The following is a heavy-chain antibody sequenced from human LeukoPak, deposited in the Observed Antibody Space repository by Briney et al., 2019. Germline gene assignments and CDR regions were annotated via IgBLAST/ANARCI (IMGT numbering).Heavy chain of an antibody. CDR3: AGWGGGSSPDNYYYYYMDV. V-gene: IGHV3-7*01. J-gene: IGHJ6*03. CDR2: IKQEGSEK. CDR1: GFTFSSYW. Sequence: GGSLRLSCAASGFTFSSYWMSGVRQAPGKGLEWVANIKQEGSEKYYVASVKGRFTMSRDNAKNSLYLKMNSLRAEDVAVYYCAGWGGGSSPDNYYYYYMDVWGKGTTVTVSS. D-gene: IGHD6-6*01.